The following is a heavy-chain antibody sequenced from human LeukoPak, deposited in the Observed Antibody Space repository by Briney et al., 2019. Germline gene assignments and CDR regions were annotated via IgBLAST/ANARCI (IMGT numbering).Heavy chain of an antibody. D-gene: IGHD5-24*01. J-gene: IGHJ5*02. CDR2: INPNSGGT. CDR1: GYTFTGYY. V-gene: IGHV1-2*02. CDR3: ARRDVYNFNWFDP. Sequence: AASVKVSCKASGYTFTGYYMHWVRQAPGQGLEWMGWINPNSGGTNYAQKFQGRVTMTRDTSISTAYMELSRLRSDDTAVYYCARRDVYNFNWFDPWGQGTLVTVSS.